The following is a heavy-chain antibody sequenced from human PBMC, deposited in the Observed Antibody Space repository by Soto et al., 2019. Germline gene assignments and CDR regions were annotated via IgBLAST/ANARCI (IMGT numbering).Heavy chain of an antibody. Sequence: EVQLVESGGGLVQPGGSLRLSCAASGFTFSNYWMSWVRQAPGKGLEWVANIKQDGSEKYYVDSVKGRFTISRDNAKNSLDLQMNSLRAEDTALYYCARASSYSSSLNLNYWGQGSLVTVSS. V-gene: IGHV3-7*01. CDR3: ARASSYSSSLNLNY. CDR1: GFTFSNYW. CDR2: IKQDGSEK. J-gene: IGHJ4*02. D-gene: IGHD6-13*01.